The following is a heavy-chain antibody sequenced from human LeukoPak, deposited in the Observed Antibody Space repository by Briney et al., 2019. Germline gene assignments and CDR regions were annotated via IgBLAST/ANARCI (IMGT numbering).Heavy chain of an antibody. CDR3: AKDYSKTSYYGSGTYYRPNWFDP. CDR1: GFTFSSYG. CDR2: IRYDGSNK. D-gene: IGHD3-10*01. V-gene: IGHV3-30*02. Sequence: GGSLRLSCAASGFTFSSYGMHWVRQAPGKGLEWVAFIRYDGSNKYYADSVKGRFTISRDNSKNALYLQMNSLRAEDTAVYYCAKDYSKTSYYGSGTYYRPNWFDPWGQGTLVTVSS. J-gene: IGHJ5*02.